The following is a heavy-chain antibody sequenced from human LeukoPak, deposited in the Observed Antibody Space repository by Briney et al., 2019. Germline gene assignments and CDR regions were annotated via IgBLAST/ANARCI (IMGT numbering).Heavy chain of an antibody. V-gene: IGHV4-4*07. Sequence: PSETLSLTCTVSSSSLNTYYWTWIRQSAGQGLEWVGRIHASGTTNYNPSLKSRVTMSIDTSKNQFSLKLSSVTAADTAVYYCARSTYSYYFDYWGQGTLVTVSS. CDR2: IHASGTT. CDR3: ARSTYSYYFDY. CDR1: SSSLNTYY. D-gene: IGHD2-15*01. J-gene: IGHJ4*02.